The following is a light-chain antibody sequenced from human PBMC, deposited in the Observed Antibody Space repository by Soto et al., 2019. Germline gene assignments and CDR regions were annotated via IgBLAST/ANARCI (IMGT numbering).Light chain of an antibody. Sequence: EIVLTQSPATLSSFPGDRVTLSCRASQYINTRLAWYQHRPGQAPRLLIYQTSLRAAGIPARFSASGSGTDSTLTISDVQPEDFALYYCHQRQSWPRTFGQGTKWIS. J-gene: IGKJ1*01. CDR3: HQRQSWPRT. CDR1: QYINTR. CDR2: QTS. V-gene: IGKV3-11*01.